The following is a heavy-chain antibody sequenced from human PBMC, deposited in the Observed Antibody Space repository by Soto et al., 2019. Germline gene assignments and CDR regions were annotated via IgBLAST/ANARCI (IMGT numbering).Heavy chain of an antibody. Sequence: PSETLSLTCAVYGGSFSGYYWSWIRQPPGKGLEWIGEINHSGSTNYNPSLKSRVTISVDTSKNQFSLKLSSVTAADTAVYYCARALTTYYYDRTYGMDVWGQGTTVTVSS. J-gene: IGHJ6*02. CDR3: ARALTTYYYDRTYGMDV. CDR1: GGSFSGYY. CDR2: INHSGST. D-gene: IGHD3-10*02. V-gene: IGHV4-34*01.